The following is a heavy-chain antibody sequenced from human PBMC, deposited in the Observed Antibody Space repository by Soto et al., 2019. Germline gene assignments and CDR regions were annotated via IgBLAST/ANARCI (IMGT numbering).Heavy chain of an antibody. Sequence: EVQLLESGGGLVQPGGSLRLSCAASGFTFSSYAMNWVRQAPGKGLEWVSAISGSGGSTYYADSVTGRFTISRDNSKSTLYLQMNSLRAEDTAVYYCAKGRCRGGSCYSSDYWGQGTLVTVSS. CDR1: GFTFSSYA. D-gene: IGHD2-15*01. CDR2: ISGSGGST. V-gene: IGHV3-23*01. CDR3: AKGRCRGGSCYSSDY. J-gene: IGHJ4*02.